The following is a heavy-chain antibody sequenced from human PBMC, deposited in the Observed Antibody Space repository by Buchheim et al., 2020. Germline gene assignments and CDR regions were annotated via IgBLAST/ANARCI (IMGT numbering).Heavy chain of an antibody. CDR3: ARSAFQYQLKLEFDY. Sequence: EVQLVESGGGLVQPGGSLRLSCAASGFTFSSYWMSWVRQAPGRGLEWVANINQDGSERYYVDSVKGRFTISRDNAKNSLYLQMNSLRAEDTAVYYCARSAFQYQLKLEFDYWGQGTL. V-gene: IGHV3-7*01. D-gene: IGHD2-2*01. J-gene: IGHJ4*02. CDR1: GFTFSSYW. CDR2: INQDGSER.